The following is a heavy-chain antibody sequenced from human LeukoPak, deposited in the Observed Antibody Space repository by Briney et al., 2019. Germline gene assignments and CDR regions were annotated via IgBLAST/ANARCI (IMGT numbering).Heavy chain of an antibody. V-gene: IGHV4-34*01. CDR1: GGSFSGYY. CDR3: ARRQSGSHPYYFDY. CDR2: INHRGST. D-gene: IGHD1-26*01. J-gene: IGHJ4*02. Sequence: SETLSLTCAVYGGSFSGYYWSWIRQPPGKGLEWIGEINHRGSTNYNPSLKSRVTMSVDTSKNQFSLKLSSVTAADTAVYYCARRQSGSHPYYFDYWDQGALVTVSS.